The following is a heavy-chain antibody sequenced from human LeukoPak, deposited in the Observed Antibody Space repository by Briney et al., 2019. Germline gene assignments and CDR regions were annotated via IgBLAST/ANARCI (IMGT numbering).Heavy chain of an antibody. CDR3: ARRSRIAAAGSWFDP. D-gene: IGHD6-13*01. J-gene: IGHJ5*02. V-gene: IGHV5-51*01. CDR2: IYPGDSDT. CDR1: GYSFTSYW. Sequence: GESLKISCKGSGYSFTSYWIGWVRQMPGKGLEWMGIIYPGDSDTRYSPSFQGQVTISADKSISTAYLQWSSLKASDTAMYYCARRSRIAAAGSWFDPWGQGTLVTVSS.